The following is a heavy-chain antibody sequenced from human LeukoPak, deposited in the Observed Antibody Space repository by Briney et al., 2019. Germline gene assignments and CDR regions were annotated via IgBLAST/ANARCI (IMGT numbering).Heavy chain of an antibody. CDR2: IYYSGST. CDR3: ARGEVVAANFDY. V-gene: IGHV4-31*03. D-gene: IGHD2-15*01. Sequence: SETLSLTCTVSGGSISSGGYYWSWIRQHPGKGLEWIGYIYYSGSTYYNPSLKSRVTISVDTSKNQFSLKLSPVTAADTAVYYCARGEVVAANFDYWGQGTLVTVSS. J-gene: IGHJ4*02. CDR1: GGSISSGGYY.